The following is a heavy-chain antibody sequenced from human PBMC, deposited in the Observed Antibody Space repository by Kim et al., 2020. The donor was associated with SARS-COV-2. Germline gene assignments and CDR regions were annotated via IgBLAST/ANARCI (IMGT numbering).Heavy chain of an antibody. CDR1: GFTFSTFW. J-gene: IGHJ4*02. CDR3: ARDNGDSYYDY. CDR2: IKPDGTET. V-gene: IGHV3-7*01. D-gene: IGHD2-8*01. Sequence: GGSLRLSCAASGFTFSTFWMSWVRQAPEKGLEWVANIKPDGTETFYVDSVKGRFTISRDTAKNSLYLQMDSLRVEDTAVYFCARDNGDSYYDYWGQGALV.